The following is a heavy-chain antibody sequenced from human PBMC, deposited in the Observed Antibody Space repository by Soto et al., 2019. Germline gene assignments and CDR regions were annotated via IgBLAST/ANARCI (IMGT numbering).Heavy chain of an antibody. CDR3: ARAIAVAGFYFDY. V-gene: IGHV3-53*01. CDR2: IYSGGTT. CDR1: GFTVSSNY. D-gene: IGHD6-19*01. J-gene: IGHJ4*02. Sequence: GGSLRLSCAASGFTVSSNYMSWVRQAPGKGLEWVSVIYSGGTTYYAGSVKGRSTISRDNSKNTLYLQMNSLRAEDTAVYYCARAIAVAGFYFDYWGQGTLVTVSS.